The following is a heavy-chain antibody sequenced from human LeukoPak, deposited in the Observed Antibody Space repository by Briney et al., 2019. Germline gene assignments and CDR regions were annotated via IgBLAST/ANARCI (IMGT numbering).Heavy chain of an antibody. J-gene: IGHJ4*02. CDR1: GGSFSGYY. CDR3: ARGGRRGPYSSSYGNFDY. CDR2: INHSGST. Sequence: KPSETLSLTCAVYGGSFSGYYWSWIRQPPGKGLEWIGEINHSGSTNYNPSLKSRVTISVDTSKNQFSLQLSSVTAADTAVYYCARGGRRGPYSSSYGNFDYWGQGTLVTVSS. D-gene: IGHD6-6*01. V-gene: IGHV4-34*01.